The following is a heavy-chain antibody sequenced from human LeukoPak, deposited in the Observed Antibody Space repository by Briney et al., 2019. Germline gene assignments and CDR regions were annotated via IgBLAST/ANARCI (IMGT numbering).Heavy chain of an antibody. D-gene: IGHD3-22*01. J-gene: IGHJ4*02. CDR2: ISGRSNYI. CDR1: GYTFISFN. V-gene: IGHV3-21*01. Sequence: GGSLRLSCVASGYTFISFNINWVRQAPGKGLEWVSSISGRSNYIYCADSVRGRFSISRDDARDSLFLQMNSLRAEDTAVYYCVKLRRISDTSGYYYYYDFWGQGTLVTVSS. CDR3: VKLRRISDTSGYYYYYDF.